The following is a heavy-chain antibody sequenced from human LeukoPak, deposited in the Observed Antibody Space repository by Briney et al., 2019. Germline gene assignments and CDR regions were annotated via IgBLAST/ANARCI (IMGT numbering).Heavy chain of an antibody. CDR3: AKDSGSYYIEYYFDY. CDR1: GFTFSSYG. J-gene: IGHJ4*02. V-gene: IGHV3-30*18. Sequence: GGSLRLSCAASGFTFSSYGMHWVRQAPGKGLEWVAVISYDGSNKYYADSVKGRFTISRDNSKNTLYLQMNSLRAEDTAVYYCAKDSGSYYIEYYFDYWGQGTLVAVPS. D-gene: IGHD1-26*01. CDR2: ISYDGSNK.